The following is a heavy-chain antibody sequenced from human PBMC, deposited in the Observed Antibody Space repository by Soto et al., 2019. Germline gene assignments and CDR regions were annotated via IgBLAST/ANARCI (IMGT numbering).Heavy chain of an antibody. CDR3: ARWGGSGSYYKPVWYYYVMDG. CDR2: INHSGST. V-gene: IGHV4-34*01. D-gene: IGHD3-10*01. Sequence: SETLSLTCAVYGGSFSGYYWSWIRQPPGKGLEWIGEINHSGSTNYNPSLKSRVTISVDTSKNRFPLKLSSVTAADTAVYYCARWGGSGSYYKPVWYYYVMDGWGQGSKVTVSS. J-gene: IGHJ6*02. CDR1: GGSFSGYY.